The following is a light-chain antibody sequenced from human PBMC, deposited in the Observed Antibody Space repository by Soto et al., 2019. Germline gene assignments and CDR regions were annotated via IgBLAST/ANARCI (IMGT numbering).Light chain of an antibody. Sequence: DIQMTQSPSTLSASVGDRVTITCRASQSIGSWLAWHQQEPGKAPKLLIYKASSLESGVPSRFSGSGSGTEFTLSISSLQPDDSATYYCQHYNSYSEAFGQGTKV. CDR1: QSIGSW. CDR2: KAS. CDR3: QHYNSYSEA. J-gene: IGKJ1*01. V-gene: IGKV1-5*03.